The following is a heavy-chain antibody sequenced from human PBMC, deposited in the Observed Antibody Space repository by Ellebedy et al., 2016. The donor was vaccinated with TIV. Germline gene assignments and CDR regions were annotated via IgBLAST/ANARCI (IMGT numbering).Heavy chain of an antibody. CDR2: INPNSGGT. D-gene: IGHD6-13*01. CDR3: ARILAAAGKRDY. V-gene: IGHV1-2*02. CDR1: GYTFTGYY. Sequence: ASVKVSCXASGYTFTGYYMHWVRQAPGQGLEWMGWINPNSGGTNYAQKFQGRVTMTRDTSISTAYMELSRLRSDDTAVYYCARILAAAGKRDYWGQGTLFTVSS. J-gene: IGHJ4*02.